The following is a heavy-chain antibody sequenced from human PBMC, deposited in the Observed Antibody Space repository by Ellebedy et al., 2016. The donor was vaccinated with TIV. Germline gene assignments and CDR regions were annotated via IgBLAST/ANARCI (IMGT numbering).Heavy chain of an antibody. CDR3: STGEYYYGSGSYHKRAYGMDV. CDR1: GLTFTNAW. D-gene: IGHD3-10*01. CDR2: IKSKTDGGA. J-gene: IGHJ6*02. V-gene: IGHV3-15*01. Sequence: GESLKISCAAPGLTFTNAWMNWVRLAPGKGLEWVGRIKSKTDGGADYAAPVKGRFTISRDDSKKTLYLQMNSLETGDTAVYYCSTGEYYYGSGSYHKRAYGMDVWGQGTTVTVSS.